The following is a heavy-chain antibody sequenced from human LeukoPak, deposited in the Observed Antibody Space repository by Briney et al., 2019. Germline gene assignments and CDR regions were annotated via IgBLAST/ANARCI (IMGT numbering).Heavy chain of an antibody. CDR1: GFTFSSYG. Sequence: PGGSLRLSCAASGFTFSSYGMHWVRQAPGKGLEWVAVIWYGGSNKYYADSVKGRFTISRDNSKNTLYLQMNSLRAEDTAVYYCARMGDTVATTPHYFDYWGQGTLVTVSS. V-gene: IGHV3-33*08. J-gene: IGHJ4*02. D-gene: IGHD5-12*01. CDR2: IWYGGSNK. CDR3: ARMGDTVATTPHYFDY.